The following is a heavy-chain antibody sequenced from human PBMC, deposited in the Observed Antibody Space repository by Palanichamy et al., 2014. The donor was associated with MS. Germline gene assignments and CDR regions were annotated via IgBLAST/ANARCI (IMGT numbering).Heavy chain of an antibody. CDR2: ITRSSTTI. Sequence: EVQLVESGGGLVQPGGSLTLSCAASGFTFSAYSMNWVRQAPGKGLEWVAYITRSSTTIYYADSVKGRFTISRDNDENSLYLQMNTLRVEDTGLYYCARDVDSWGQGTLVTVFS. J-gene: IGHJ4*02. V-gene: IGHV3-48*01. CDR3: ARDVDS. CDR1: GFTFSAYS.